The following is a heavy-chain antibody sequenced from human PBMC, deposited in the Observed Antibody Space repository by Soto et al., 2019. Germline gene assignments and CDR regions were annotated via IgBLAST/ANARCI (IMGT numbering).Heavy chain of an antibody. CDR2: IIPIFGTA. V-gene: IGHV1-69*13. J-gene: IGHJ3*02. D-gene: IGHD2-2*02. Sequence: SVKVSCKASGGTFSSYAISWVRQAPVQGLEWMGGIIPIFGTANYAQKFQGRVTITADESTSTAYMELSSLRSEDTAVYYCARGAAGGYCSSTSCYTRXXXXDIWGQGTMVTVSS. CDR1: GGTFSSYA. CDR3: ARGAAGGYCSSTSCYTRXXXXDI.